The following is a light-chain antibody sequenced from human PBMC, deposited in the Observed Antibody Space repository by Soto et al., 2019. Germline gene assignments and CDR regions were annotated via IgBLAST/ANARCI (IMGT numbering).Light chain of an antibody. V-gene: IGKV3-15*01. J-gene: IGKJ5*01. Sequence: EIVMTQFPATQSVSPGERTTLSCRASQSVSSNLAWYQQKTGRAPRPLIYGESTRATGIPDRLSGSWSGTEFTLTISSLQSEDFVVYYGQKYNNWPITFGQGTRLEIK. CDR3: QKYNNWPIT. CDR1: QSVSSN. CDR2: GES.